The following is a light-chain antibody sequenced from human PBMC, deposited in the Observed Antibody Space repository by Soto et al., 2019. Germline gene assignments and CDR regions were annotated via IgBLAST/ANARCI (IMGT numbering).Light chain of an antibody. CDR2: GAS. V-gene: IGKV3-20*01. Sequence: EIVLTQSPGTLSLSPGERATLSCRASQSVSSSYLAWYQQKPGQAPRLLIYGASSRATGIPDRFSGSGSGTDFPLTISRREPEDFAVYYWPQYGSSPPYTFGQGTKLEIK. CDR1: QSVSSSY. CDR3: PQYGSSPPYT. J-gene: IGKJ2*01.